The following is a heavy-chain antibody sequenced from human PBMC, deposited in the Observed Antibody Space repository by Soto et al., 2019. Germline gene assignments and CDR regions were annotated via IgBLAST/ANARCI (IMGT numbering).Heavy chain of an antibody. Sequence: SETLSLTCAVYGGSFSRYYWSWIRQPPGKGLEWIGEINHSGSTNYNPSLKSRVTISVDTSKNQFSLKLSSVTAADTAVYYCEGARGNWNCKSWCAPCEKGTLVIVSS. D-gene: IGHD1-7*01. J-gene: IGHJ5*02. V-gene: IGHV4-34*01. CDR1: GGSFSRYY. CDR2: INHSGST. CDR3: EGARGNWNCKSWCAP.